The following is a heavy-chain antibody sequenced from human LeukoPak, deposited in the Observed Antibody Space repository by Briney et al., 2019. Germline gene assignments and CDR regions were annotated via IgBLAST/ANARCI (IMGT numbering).Heavy chain of an antibody. V-gene: IGHV3-30*02. Sequence: PGGSLRLSCAASGFTFSDYYMSWIRQAPGKGLEWVAFIRYDGSNKYYADSVKGRFTISRDNSKNTLYLQMSSLRAEDTAVYYCAKVVRPAGDSSAWTGNWFDPWGQGTLVTVSS. D-gene: IGHD6-19*01. CDR1: GFTFSDYY. CDR3: AKVVRPAGDSSAWTGNWFDP. J-gene: IGHJ5*02. CDR2: IRYDGSNK.